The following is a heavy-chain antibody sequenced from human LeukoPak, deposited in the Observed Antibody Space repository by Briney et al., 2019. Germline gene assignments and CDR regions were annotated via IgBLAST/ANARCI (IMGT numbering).Heavy chain of an antibody. CDR1: GFGFGYYH. CDR3: ARFVSSGPL. V-gene: IGHV3-64*02. J-gene: IGHJ3*01. CDR2: ISSNGRST. Sequence: GGSLRLACAASGFGFGYYHMHWVRQAPGKGLECVSAISSNGRSTYYSDSVKGRFTVSRDNSNNTLYLQMGGLKPEDMAVYYCARFVSSGPLWGQGTMVTVSS. D-gene: IGHD6-19*01.